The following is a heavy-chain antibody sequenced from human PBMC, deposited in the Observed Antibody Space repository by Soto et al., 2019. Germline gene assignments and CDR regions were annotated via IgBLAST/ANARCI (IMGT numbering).Heavy chain of an antibody. CDR3: AKWNGYGDY. V-gene: IGHV3-23*01. CDR2: VSGGSGST. Sequence: EVQLLESGGGLVQPGGSLRLSCAVSGFSFSTYGVTWVRQAPGKGLEWVGGVSGGSGSTQYADSVKGRFTITGDDYKNTVYLQMNSLSVEDTAVYYCAKWNGYGDYWGQGTLVTVSS. D-gene: IGHD1-1*01. CDR1: GFSFSTYG. J-gene: IGHJ4*02.